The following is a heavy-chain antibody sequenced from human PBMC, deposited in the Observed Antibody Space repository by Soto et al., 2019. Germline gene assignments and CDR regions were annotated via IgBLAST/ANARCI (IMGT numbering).Heavy chain of an antibody. J-gene: IGHJ6*02. CDR1: GDSIGRYY. Sequence: KPSETLSLTCSVSGDSIGRYYWGWIRQPPGKGLEWIGSIYYSGSTYYNPSLKSRVTISVDTSKNQFSLKLSSVTAADTAVYYCAESHGSGMDVWGQGTTVTVSS. V-gene: IGHV4-39*07. CDR3: AESHGSGMDV. CDR2: IYYSGST.